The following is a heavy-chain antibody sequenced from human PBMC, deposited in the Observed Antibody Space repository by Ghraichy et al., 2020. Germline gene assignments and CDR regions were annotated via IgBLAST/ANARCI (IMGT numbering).Heavy chain of an antibody. CDR1: GFTFSSYA. V-gene: IGHV3-64D*06. CDR2: ISSNGGST. J-gene: IGHJ6*02. D-gene: IGHD3-10*01. CDR3: VKDACVPYGSGSYCYYYGMDV. Sequence: GGSLRLSCSASGFTFSSYAMHWVRQAPGKGLEYVSAISSNGGSTYYADSVKGRFTISRDNSKNTLYLQMSSLRAEDTAVYYCVKDACVPYGSGSYCYYYGMDVWGQGTTVTVSS.